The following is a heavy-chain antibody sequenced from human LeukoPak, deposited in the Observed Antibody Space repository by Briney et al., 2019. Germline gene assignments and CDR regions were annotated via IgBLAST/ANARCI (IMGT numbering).Heavy chain of an antibody. CDR1: GFTFSSYA. J-gene: IGHJ4*02. CDR2: ISGSGGST. D-gene: IGHD6-19*01. Sequence: LTGGSLRLSCAASGFTFSSYAMSWVRQAPGKGLEWVSAISGSGGSTYYADSVKGRFTISRDNSKNTLYLQMNSLRAEDTAVYYCAKVPVAGPTLRPLYYFDYWGQGTLVTVSS. CDR3: AKVPVAGPTLRPLYYFDY. V-gene: IGHV3-23*01.